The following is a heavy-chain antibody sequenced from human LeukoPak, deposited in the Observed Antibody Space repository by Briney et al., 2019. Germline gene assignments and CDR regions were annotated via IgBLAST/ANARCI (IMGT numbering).Heavy chain of an antibody. D-gene: IGHD4-17*01. J-gene: IGHJ4*02. V-gene: IGHV3-9*01. CDR1: GFTFDDYA. CDR2: ISWNSGSI. CDR3: AKGSTVNTGSGSFDY. Sequence: GGSLRLSCAASGFTFDDYAMHWVRQAPGKGLEWVSGISWNSGSIGYADSVKGRFTISRDNAKNSLYLQMNSLRAEDTALYYCAKGSTVNTGSGSFDYWGQGTLVTVSS.